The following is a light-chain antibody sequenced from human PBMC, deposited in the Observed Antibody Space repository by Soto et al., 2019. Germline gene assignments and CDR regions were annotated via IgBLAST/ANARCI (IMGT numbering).Light chain of an antibody. CDR2: AAS. CDR1: QNIRNY. V-gene: IGKV1-39*01. CDR3: QQGHSTPYT. J-gene: IGKJ2*01. Sequence: DIQMTQSPSSLSASVGDRVTITCRASQNIRNYLNWYQQKPGDAPKLLIYAASTLQGAVPSRFSVSGSGTDFTLTISSLQPEYFATYHCQQGHSTPYTFGQGTRLEI.